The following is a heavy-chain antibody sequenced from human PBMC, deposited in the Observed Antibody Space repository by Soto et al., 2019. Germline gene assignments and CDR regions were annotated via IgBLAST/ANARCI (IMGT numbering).Heavy chain of an antibody. V-gene: IGHV3-30*18. D-gene: IGHD3-3*01. J-gene: IGHJ6*02. Sequence: QVQLVESGGGVVQPGRSLRLSCAASGFTFRTYGMHWVRQAPGKGLDWVAVISYDGTNQYYADSVKGRFSISRDNPKNTRYLQMNSLRAEDTAVYDCAKDLYYDFGGSPTGTYGMDVWGQGTTVTVSS. CDR1: GFTFRTYG. CDR3: AKDLYYDFGGSPTGTYGMDV. CDR2: ISYDGTNQ.